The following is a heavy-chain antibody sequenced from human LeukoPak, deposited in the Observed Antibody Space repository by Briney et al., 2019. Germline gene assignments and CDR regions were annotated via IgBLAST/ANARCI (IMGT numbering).Heavy chain of an antibody. D-gene: IGHD3-22*01. CDR2: ISYDGSNK. Sequence: GGSLRLSCAASGFTFSSYGMHWVRQAPGKGLEWVAVISYDGSNKYYADSVKGRFTISRDNSKNTLYLQMNSLRAEDTAVYYCAKDLGDSSGYYYYYGMDVWGQGTTVTVSS. V-gene: IGHV3-30*18. J-gene: IGHJ6*02. CDR1: GFTFSSYG. CDR3: AKDLGDSSGYYYYYGMDV.